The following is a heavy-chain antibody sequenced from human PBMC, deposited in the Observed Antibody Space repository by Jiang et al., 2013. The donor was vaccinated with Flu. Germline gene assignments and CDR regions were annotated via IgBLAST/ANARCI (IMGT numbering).Heavy chain of an antibody. D-gene: IGHD2-8*02. CDR2: ISGSGGST. Sequence: QLLESGGGLVQPGGSLRLSCAASGFTFSSYAMSWVRQAPGKGLEWVSAISGSGGSTYYADSVKGRFTISRDNSKNTLYLQMNSLRAEDTAVYYCARDSTSRTGFDYWGQGTLVTVSS. CDR3: ARDSTSRTGFDY. V-gene: IGHV3-23*01. CDR1: GFTFSSYA. J-gene: IGHJ4*02.